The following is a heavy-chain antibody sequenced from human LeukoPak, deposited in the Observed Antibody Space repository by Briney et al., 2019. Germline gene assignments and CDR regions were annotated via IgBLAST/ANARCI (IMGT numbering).Heavy chain of an antibody. V-gene: IGHV4-30-2*01. Sequence: SETLSLTCAVSGGSISSGGYSWSWIRQPPGKGLEWIGYIYHSGSTYYNPSLKSRVTISVDGSKNQFSLKLSSVTVEDTAVYYCARGLSGYDSSGYYGGWYYFDYWGQGTLVTVSS. CDR2: IYHSGST. J-gene: IGHJ4*02. CDR3: ARGLSGYDSSGYYGGWYYFDY. CDR1: GGSISSGGYS. D-gene: IGHD3-22*01.